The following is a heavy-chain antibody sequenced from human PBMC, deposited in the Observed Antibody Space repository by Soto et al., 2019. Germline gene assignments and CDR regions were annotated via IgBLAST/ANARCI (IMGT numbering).Heavy chain of an antibody. CDR3: ASLIECSSTSCYTGLFDY. V-gene: IGHV5-51*01. CDR1: GYSFTSYW. CDR2: IYPGDSDT. J-gene: IGHJ4*02. Sequence: PGESLKISCKGSGYSFTSYWIGWVRQMPGKGLEWMGIIYPGDSDTRYSPSFQGQVTISADKSISTAYLQWSSLKASDTAMYYCASLIECSSTSCYTGLFDYWGQGTLVTVSS. D-gene: IGHD2-2*02.